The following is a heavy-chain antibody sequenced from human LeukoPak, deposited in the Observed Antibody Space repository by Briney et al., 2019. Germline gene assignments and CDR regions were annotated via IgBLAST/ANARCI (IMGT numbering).Heavy chain of an antibody. Sequence: VASVKVSCKASGYTFTGYYMHWVRQAPGQGLEWMGWINPNSGGTNYAQKFQGRVTMTRDTSISTAYMELSRLRSDDTAVYYCARGKNYDFWSGYPYFDYWGQGTLVTVSS. V-gene: IGHV1-2*02. CDR3: ARGKNYDFWSGYPYFDY. D-gene: IGHD3-3*01. CDR1: GYTFTGYY. CDR2: INPNSGGT. J-gene: IGHJ4*02.